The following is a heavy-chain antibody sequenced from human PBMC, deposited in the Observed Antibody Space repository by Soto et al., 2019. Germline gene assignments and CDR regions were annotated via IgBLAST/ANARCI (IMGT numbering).Heavy chain of an antibody. CDR1: GFSITNTW. CDR2: VKSKADGGTA. CDR3: YSYPDFWGGHTPL. Sequence: EVQLVESGGGLVQPGGSLRLSCAASGFSITNTWMHWVRQAPGKGLEWVGRVKSKADGGTADYAAPVKGRFTVSRDDSKNTQYLQMHSLKMEDTAVYYCYSYPDFWGGHTPLWGQGTLVTVSS. J-gene: IGHJ4*02. V-gene: IGHV3-15*07. D-gene: IGHD3-3*01.